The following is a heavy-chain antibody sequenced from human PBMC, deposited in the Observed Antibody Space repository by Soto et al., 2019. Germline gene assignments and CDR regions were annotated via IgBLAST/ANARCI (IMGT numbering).Heavy chain of an antibody. D-gene: IGHD3-10*01. J-gene: IGHJ4*02. Sequence: SVKACCKASGVPVSSHAISLARKAPGQGLEWMGGIIPIFGTANSAQKVQGRVTITADESTSTAYMELRSLRSEDTAVSYCARAPMTFGELSIPPPFDYWGQGTLVTVSS. CDR1: GVPVSSHA. CDR3: ARAPMTFGELSIPPPFDY. V-gene: IGHV1-69*13. CDR2: IIPIFGTA.